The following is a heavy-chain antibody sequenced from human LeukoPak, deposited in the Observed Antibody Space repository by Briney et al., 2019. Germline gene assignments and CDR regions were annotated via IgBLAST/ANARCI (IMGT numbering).Heavy chain of an antibody. CDR2: INHSGST. CDR3: GRLDDYDYSAW. V-gene: IGHV4-34*01. D-gene: IGHD3-22*01. J-gene: IGHJ4*02. CDR1: GGSFSGYY. Sequence: SETLSLTCAVYGGSFSGYYWSWIRQPPGKGLEWIGEINHSGSTYYNPSLKSRVTISVDTSKNQFSLKLNSVTAADTAVYFCGRLDDYDYSAWWGQGILVTVSS.